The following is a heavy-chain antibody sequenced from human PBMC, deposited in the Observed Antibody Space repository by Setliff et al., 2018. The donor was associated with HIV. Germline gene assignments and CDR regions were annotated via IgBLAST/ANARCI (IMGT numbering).Heavy chain of an antibody. Sequence: SVKVSCKASGGTFSSYAISWVRQAPGQGLEWMGGIIPIFGTANYAQKYQGRVTITADESTSTAYMELSSLRAEDMALYYCAKAPFSGIAARVYFDYWGQGTLVTVSS. V-gene: IGHV1-69*13. CDR1: GGTFSSYA. CDR3: AKAPFSGIAARVYFDY. D-gene: IGHD6-13*01. CDR2: IIPIFGTA. J-gene: IGHJ4*02.